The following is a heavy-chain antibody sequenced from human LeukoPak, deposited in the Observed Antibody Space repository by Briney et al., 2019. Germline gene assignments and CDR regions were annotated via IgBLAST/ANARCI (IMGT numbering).Heavy chain of an antibody. CDR1: GGSFSGYY. V-gene: IGHV4-34*01. Sequence: PSETLSLTCAVYGGSFSGYYWSWIRQPPGKGLEWIGEINHSGSTNYNPSLKSRVTISVDTSKNQFSLKLSSVTAADTAVYYCAGDYGDSLLHWGQGTLVTVSS. CDR2: INHSGST. J-gene: IGHJ4*02. D-gene: IGHD4-17*01. CDR3: AGDYGDSLLH.